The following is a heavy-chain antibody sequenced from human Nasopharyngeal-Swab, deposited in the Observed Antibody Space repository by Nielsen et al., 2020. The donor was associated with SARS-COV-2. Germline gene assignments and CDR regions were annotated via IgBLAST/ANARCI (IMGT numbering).Heavy chain of an antibody. Sequence: GESLKISCAASGFTFSSYWMSWVRQAPGKGLEWVANIKQDGSEKYYVDSVKGRFTISRDNSKNTLYLQMNSLRAEDTAVYYCAKSFAALTTVSNFDYWGQGTLVTVSS. D-gene: IGHD4-17*01. V-gene: IGHV3-7*03. CDR2: IKQDGSEK. J-gene: IGHJ4*02. CDR3: AKSFAALTTVSNFDY. CDR1: GFTFSSYW.